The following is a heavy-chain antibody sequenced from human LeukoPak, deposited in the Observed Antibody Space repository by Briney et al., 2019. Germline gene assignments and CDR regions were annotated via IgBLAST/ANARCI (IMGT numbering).Heavy chain of an antibody. J-gene: IGHJ4*02. D-gene: IGHD6-13*01. Sequence: GGSLRLSCAASGFTFSSYAMSWVRQAPGKGLEWVSAISGSGGSTYYADSVKGRFTISRDNSKNTLDLQMNSLRAEDTAVYYCANRAAGTLYFDYWGQGTLVTVSS. CDR2: ISGSGGST. CDR3: ANRAAGTLYFDY. CDR1: GFTFSSYA. V-gene: IGHV3-23*01.